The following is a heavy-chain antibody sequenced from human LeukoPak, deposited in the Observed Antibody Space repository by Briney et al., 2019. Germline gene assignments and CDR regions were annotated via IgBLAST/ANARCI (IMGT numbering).Heavy chain of an antibody. Sequence: PSETLSLTCTVSGGSISSYYWSWIRQPPGKGLEWIGYIYYSGSTNYNPSLKSRVTISIDTSKNQFSPKLSSVTAADTAVYYCAGELRGSSTWGFDCWGQGTLVTVSS. J-gene: IGHJ4*02. CDR3: AGELRGSSTWGFDC. CDR2: IYYSGST. D-gene: IGHD2-15*01. CDR1: GGSISSYY. V-gene: IGHV4-59*01.